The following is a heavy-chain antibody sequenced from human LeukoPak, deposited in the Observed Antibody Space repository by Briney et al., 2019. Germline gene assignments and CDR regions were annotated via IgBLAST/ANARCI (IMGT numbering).Heavy chain of an antibody. CDR3: AKDTSGSYAADY. V-gene: IGHV3-30*02. CDR1: GFTFSSYG. Sequence: PGGSLRLSCAASGFTFSSYGMHWVRQAPGKWLEWVAFIRYDGSNKYYADSVKGRFTISRDNSKNTLYLQMNSLRAEDTAVYYCAKDTSGSYAADYWGQGTLVTVSS. CDR2: IRYDGSNK. D-gene: IGHD1-26*01. J-gene: IGHJ4*02.